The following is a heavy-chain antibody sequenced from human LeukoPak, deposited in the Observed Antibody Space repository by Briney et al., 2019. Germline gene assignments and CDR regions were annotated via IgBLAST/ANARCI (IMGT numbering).Heavy chain of an antibody. CDR2: ISSSSSYI. D-gene: IGHD5-18*01. CDR1: GFTFSSYS. Sequence: GGSLRLSCAASGFTFSSYSMNWVRQAPGKGLEWVSSISSSSSYIYYADSVKGRFTISRDNAKNSLYLQMNSLRAEDTAVYYCARSQLWFSPYYFDYWGQGTLVTVPS. J-gene: IGHJ4*02. V-gene: IGHV3-21*01. CDR3: ARSQLWFSPYYFDY.